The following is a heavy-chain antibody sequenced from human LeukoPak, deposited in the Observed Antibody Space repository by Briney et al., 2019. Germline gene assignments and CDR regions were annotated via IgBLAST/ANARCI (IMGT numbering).Heavy chain of an antibody. J-gene: IGHJ4*02. CDR1: GFTLDDYG. D-gene: IGHD5-24*01. CDR3: ARRYMATSAEDFDY. CDR2: INQDGSEK. Sequence: GGSLRLSCAASGFTLDDYGMSWVRQAPGKGLEWVANINQDGSEKYYVDSVKGRFTISRDNAKNSLYLQMNSLRAEDAAVYYCARRYMATSAEDFDYWGQGTLVTVSS. V-gene: IGHV3-7*01.